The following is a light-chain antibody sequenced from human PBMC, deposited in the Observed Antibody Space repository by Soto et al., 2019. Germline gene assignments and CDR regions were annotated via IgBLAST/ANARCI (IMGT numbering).Light chain of an antibody. CDR1: QSIGSS. CDR2: DAS. Sequence: DIQMTQSPSTLSASVGDRVTITCRASQSIGSSLAWYQQKPGKAPNLLISDASSLERGVPSRFRGSGSGTDFTFTISRLQPEDIATYYCQQYENLPTFGQGTRLEIK. CDR3: QQYENLPT. V-gene: IGKV1-5*01. J-gene: IGKJ5*01.